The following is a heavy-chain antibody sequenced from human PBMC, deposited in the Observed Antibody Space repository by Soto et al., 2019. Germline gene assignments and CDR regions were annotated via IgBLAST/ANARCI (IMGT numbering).Heavy chain of an antibody. Sequence: PSETLSLTCAVSGYSISSGYYWGWIRQPPGKGLEWIGSIYHSGSTYYNPSLKSRVTISVDTSKNQFSLKLSSVTAADTAVYYCARGSSRGWYGVNRGYVFDYWGQGTLVTVSS. CDR1: GYSISSGYY. CDR2: IYHSGST. D-gene: IGHD6-19*01. J-gene: IGHJ4*02. CDR3: ARGSSRGWYGVNRGYVFDY. V-gene: IGHV4-38-2*01.